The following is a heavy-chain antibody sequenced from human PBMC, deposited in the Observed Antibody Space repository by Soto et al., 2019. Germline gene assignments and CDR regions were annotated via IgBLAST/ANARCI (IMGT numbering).Heavy chain of an antibody. J-gene: IGHJ5*01. CDR3: GRVVEGDTRHTEFDS. CDR1: GVSIHNSHSF. D-gene: IGHD2-15*01. V-gene: IGHV4-39*01. Sequence: LSLTCAVSGVSIHNSHSFWGWIRQPPGEGLEFIGSVYYSGGANYNPSLRSRVTVSIDTSNNQFSLRVNSVTAADTAVYYCGRVVEGDTRHTEFDSWGQGILVTVSS. CDR2: VYYSGGA.